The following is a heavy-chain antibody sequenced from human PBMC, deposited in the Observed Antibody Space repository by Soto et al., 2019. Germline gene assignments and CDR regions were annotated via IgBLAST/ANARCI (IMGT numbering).Heavy chain of an antibody. D-gene: IGHD3-3*01. J-gene: IGHJ6*03. V-gene: IGHV3-23*01. CDR3: AKDSKFLEWLSNHYYMDV. Sequence: GGSLRLSCAASGFTFSSYAMSWVRQAPGKGLEWVSAISGSGGSTYYADSVKGRFTISRDNSKNTLYLQMNSLRAEDTAVYYCAKDSKFLEWLSNHYYMDVWGKGTTVTVSS. CDR2: ISGSGGST. CDR1: GFTFSSYA.